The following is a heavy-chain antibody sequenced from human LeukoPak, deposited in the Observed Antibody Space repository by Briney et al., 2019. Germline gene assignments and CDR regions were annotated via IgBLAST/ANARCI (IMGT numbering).Heavy chain of an antibody. V-gene: IGHV1-2*02. CDR1: GYTFTAYY. CDR2: INPKSGGT. Sequence: ASVKVSCKASGYTFTAYYIHWVRQAPGQGLEWMGWINPKSGGTNYAQNFQGRVTMTRDTSVSTGYMELSGLTSDDTAVYYCGTGNLSFDPWGQGTLVIVSS. CDR3: GTGNLSFDP. J-gene: IGHJ5*02.